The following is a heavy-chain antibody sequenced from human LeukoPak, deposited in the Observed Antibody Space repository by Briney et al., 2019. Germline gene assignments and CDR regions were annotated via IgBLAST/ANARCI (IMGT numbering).Heavy chain of an antibody. Sequence: GGSLRLSCAASGFTFSSYAMNWVRQAPGKGLEWVSAITGSGGRTYYADSVKGRFTISRDNSKNTLYLQMNSPRAEDTAVYYCAKDAGSWYPSDIDYWGQGTLVTVSS. V-gene: IGHV3-23*01. CDR1: GFTFSSYA. CDR3: AKDAGSWYPSDIDY. J-gene: IGHJ4*02. CDR2: ITGSGGRT. D-gene: IGHD6-13*01.